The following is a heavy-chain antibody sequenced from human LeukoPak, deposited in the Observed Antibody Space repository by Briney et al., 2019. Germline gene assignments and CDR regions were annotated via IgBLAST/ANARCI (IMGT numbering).Heavy chain of an antibody. Sequence: PGGSLRLSCAASGFTFSSYSMNWVRQAPGKGLEWVSFISSSSSTIYYADSVKGRFTISRDNAKNSLYLQMNSLRVEDTAVYYCAGNWNYDAFDIWGQGTMVTVSS. V-gene: IGHV3-48*01. J-gene: IGHJ3*02. CDR2: ISSSSSTI. CDR1: GFTFSSYS. D-gene: IGHD1-7*01. CDR3: AGNWNYDAFDI.